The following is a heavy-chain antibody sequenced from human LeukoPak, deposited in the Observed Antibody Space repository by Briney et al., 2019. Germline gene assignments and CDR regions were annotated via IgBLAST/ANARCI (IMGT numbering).Heavy chain of an antibody. D-gene: IGHD4-17*01. Sequence: ASVKVSCKASGYTFTNCHINWVRQAPGQGLEWMGWINPNTGDRGYAQKFQGRVSITSDTSISTAYMQLGSPRSEDTAVYFCARTTSLTASGYDYWGHGTLVTVSS. J-gene: IGHJ4*01. V-gene: IGHV1-8*03. CDR2: INPNTGDR. CDR3: ARTTSLTASGYDY. CDR1: GYTFTNCH.